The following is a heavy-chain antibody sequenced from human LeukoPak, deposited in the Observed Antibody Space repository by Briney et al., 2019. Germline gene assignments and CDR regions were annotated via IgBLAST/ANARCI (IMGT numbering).Heavy chain of an antibody. CDR1: GASIRSSTYY. CDR3: ARRSTVAGRGRFDP. Sequence: NPSETLSLTCIVSGASIRSSTYYWGWIRQSPGKGLEWIAGVHHSGSTYDNPSLKSRVTISVDTSKNHFSLKLTSVSAADTAVYYCARRSTVAGRGRFDPWGQGTLVTVSS. CDR2: VHHSGST. J-gene: IGHJ5*02. D-gene: IGHD6-19*01. V-gene: IGHV4-39*02.